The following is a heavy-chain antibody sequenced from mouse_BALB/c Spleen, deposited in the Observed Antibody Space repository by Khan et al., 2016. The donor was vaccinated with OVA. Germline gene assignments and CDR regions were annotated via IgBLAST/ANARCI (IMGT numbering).Heavy chain of an antibody. V-gene: IGHV1-7*01. J-gene: IGHJ2*01. CDR1: GYTFINYW. CDR3: ARRGLRWDFDY. Sequence: QVQLQQSGAELAKPGASVKMSCKASGYTFINYWILWVKQRPGQGLEWIGYINPSTAYTEYNQNFKDKATLTADKSSRTAYMQLSSLTSEGSAVYYCARRGLRWDFDYWGQGTTLTVSS. CDR2: INPSTAYT. D-gene: IGHD1-1*01.